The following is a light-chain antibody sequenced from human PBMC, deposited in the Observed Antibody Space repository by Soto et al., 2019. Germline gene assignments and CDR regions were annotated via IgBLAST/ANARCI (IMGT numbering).Light chain of an antibody. Sequence: EIVLTQSPATLSLSPGERTTLSCRASQSISYNLAWYQQKPGQAPRLLIYDASNRATGVPARFSGSGSGTDFTLSISSLEPEDFAVYYCQQYNNWPFTFGPGTKVDIK. V-gene: IGKV3-11*01. J-gene: IGKJ3*01. CDR1: QSISYN. CDR3: QQYNNWPFT. CDR2: DAS.